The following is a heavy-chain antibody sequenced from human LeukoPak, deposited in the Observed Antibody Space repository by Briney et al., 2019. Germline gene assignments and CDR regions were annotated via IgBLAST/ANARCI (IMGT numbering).Heavy chain of an antibody. V-gene: IGHV3-74*01. Sequence: GGSLRLSCAASGFTFSNYWMHWVRQAPGKGLVWISRINTDGSTTNYADSVKGRFTISRDNAKNTLYLQMNSLRVEDTAVYYCVRLLDLDFWGQGTLVTVSS. CDR2: INTDGSTT. D-gene: IGHD3-3*01. CDR1: GFTFSNYW. CDR3: VRLLDLDF. J-gene: IGHJ4*02.